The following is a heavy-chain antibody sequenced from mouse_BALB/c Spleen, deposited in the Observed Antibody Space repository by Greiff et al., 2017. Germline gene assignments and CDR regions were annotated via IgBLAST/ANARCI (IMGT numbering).Heavy chain of an antibody. CDR2: ISNGGGST. CDR1: GFTFSSYT. D-gene: IGHD3-1*01. CDR3: ARRHHAWWYLDV. Sequence: EVMLVESGGGLVQPGGSLKLSCAASGFTFSSYTMSWVRQTPEKRLEWVAYISNGGGSTYYPDTVKGRFTISRDNAKNTLYLQMSSLKSEDTAMYYSARRHHAWWYLDVWGAGTTVTVSS. V-gene: IGHV5-12-2*01. J-gene: IGHJ1*01.